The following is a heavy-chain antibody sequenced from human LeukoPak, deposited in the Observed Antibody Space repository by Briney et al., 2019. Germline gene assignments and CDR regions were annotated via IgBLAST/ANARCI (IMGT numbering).Heavy chain of an antibody. Sequence: SGGSLRLSCAASGFTFSDYYMSWIRQAPGKGLEWVSYISSSGNTIYYADPVKGRFTISRDNVKNSLYLQMNSLRAEDTAVYYCARSRNWFDPWGQGTLVTVSS. CDR2: ISSSGNTI. V-gene: IGHV3-11*01. CDR3: ARSRNWFDP. CDR1: GFTFSDYY. D-gene: IGHD2/OR15-2a*01. J-gene: IGHJ5*02.